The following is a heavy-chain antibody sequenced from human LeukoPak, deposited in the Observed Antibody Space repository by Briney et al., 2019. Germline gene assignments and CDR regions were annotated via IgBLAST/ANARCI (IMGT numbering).Heavy chain of an antibody. J-gene: IGHJ4*02. CDR2: VHLSGAS. CDR3: TRESGAFSPFGF. Sequence: SETLSLTCAVPGRSILTTNWWSCVRQAPGKGLEWTGEVHLSGASNYNPSLKSRVNMAIDKSKNQLSLELTSVTAADTAIYYCTRESGAFSPFGFWGQGTLVTVSP. D-gene: IGHD1-26*01. V-gene: IGHV4-4*02. CDR1: GRSILTTNW.